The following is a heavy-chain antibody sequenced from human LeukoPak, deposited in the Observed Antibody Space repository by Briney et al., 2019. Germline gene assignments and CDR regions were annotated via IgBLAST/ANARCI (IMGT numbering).Heavy chain of an antibody. J-gene: IGHJ4*02. CDR1: GLTFSSYA. V-gene: IGHV3-23*01. CDR2: ISGSGTNT. CDR3: ATERGDSPDY. Sequence: GGSLRISCAASGLTFSSYAMSWVRQGPGKGLEWVSGISGSGTNTYYADSVKGRFTISRDNSKNTLYLQMNNLRAEDTAVYYCATERGDSPDYWGQGTLVTVSS. D-gene: IGHD2-21*01.